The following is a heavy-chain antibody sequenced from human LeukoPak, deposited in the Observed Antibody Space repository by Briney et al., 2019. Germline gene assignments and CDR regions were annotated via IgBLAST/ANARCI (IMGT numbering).Heavy chain of an antibody. V-gene: IGHV4-39*07. Sequence: SETLSLTCTVSGGSISSSSYYWGWIRQPPGKGLEWIGSIYYSGSTYYNPSLKSRVTISVDTSKNQFSLKLSSVTAADTAVYYCARVVAVTADAFDIWGQGTLVTVSS. J-gene: IGHJ3*02. CDR2: IYYSGST. CDR1: GGSISSSSYY. D-gene: IGHD2-15*01. CDR3: ARVVAVTADAFDI.